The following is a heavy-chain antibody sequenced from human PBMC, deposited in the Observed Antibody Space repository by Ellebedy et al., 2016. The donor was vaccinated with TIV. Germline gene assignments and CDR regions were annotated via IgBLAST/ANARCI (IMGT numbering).Heavy chain of an antibody. CDR1: GGSFSGYY. CDR3: ARGVNTVTTAY. V-gene: IGHV4-34*01. Sequence: SETLSLTXAVYGGSFSGYYWSWIRQPPGKGLEWIGEINHSGSTNYNPSLKSRVTISVDTSKNQFSLKLSSVTAADTAVYYCARGVNTVTTAYWGQGTLVTVSS. D-gene: IGHD4-17*01. J-gene: IGHJ4*02. CDR2: INHSGST.